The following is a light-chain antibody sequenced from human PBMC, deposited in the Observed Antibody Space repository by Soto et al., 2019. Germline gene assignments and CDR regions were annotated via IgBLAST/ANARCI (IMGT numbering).Light chain of an antibody. CDR2: GAS. Sequence: ELVMTQSPATLSVSPGARATLSCRARQSVSSNLAWYQQKPGQAPRLLIYGASTRATGIPARFSGSGSGTELTITLSSLQSEDGAVYYGQQYYNWPITFGQGTRLEIK. J-gene: IGKJ5*01. CDR1: QSVSSN. V-gene: IGKV3-15*01. CDR3: QQYYNWPIT.